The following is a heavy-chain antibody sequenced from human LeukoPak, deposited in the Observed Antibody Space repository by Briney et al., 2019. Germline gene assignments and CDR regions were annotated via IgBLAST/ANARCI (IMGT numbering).Heavy chain of an antibody. CDR3: ARHFSTYSYGLDV. CDR1: GFTFSSFW. CDR2: INPDGSAK. J-gene: IGHJ6*02. V-gene: IGHV3-7*01. D-gene: IGHD3-3*02. Sequence: GGSLRLSCAASGFTFSSFWMSWVRQAPGKGLEWVANINPDGSAKYYVDPVKGRFTISRDNAENSLYLQMNSLRPEDTAAYYCARHFSTYSYGLDVWGQGTTVTVSS.